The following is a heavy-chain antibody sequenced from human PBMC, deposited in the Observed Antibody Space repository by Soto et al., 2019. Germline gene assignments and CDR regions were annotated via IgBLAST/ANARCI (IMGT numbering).Heavy chain of an antibody. D-gene: IGHD2-2*02. J-gene: IGHJ4*02. CDR2: IDPSDSYT. CDR3: ARQACSSTSCYSVEFDY. V-gene: IGHV5-10-1*01. Sequence: GQSLKISCKGSGYRFTSYWIRWVRQMHGKGLEWMGRIDPSDSYTNYSPSFQGHVTISADKSISTAYLQWSSLKASDTAMYYCARQACSSTSCYSVEFDYWGQGTLVPSPQ. CDR1: GYRFTSYW.